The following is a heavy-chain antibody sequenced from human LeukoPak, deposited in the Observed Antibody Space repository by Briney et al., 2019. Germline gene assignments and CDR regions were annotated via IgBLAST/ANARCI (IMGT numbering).Heavy chain of an antibody. CDR3: ASYYYGSGSYAHNWFDP. D-gene: IGHD3-10*01. Sequence: SETLSLTCTVFGGSVSSGSYYWSWIRQPPGKGLEWVGYIYYSGSTNYNPSLKSRVTISVDTSKNQFSLKLSSVTAADTAVYYCASYYYGSGSYAHNWFDPWGQGTLVTVSS. CDR1: GGSVSSGSYY. CDR2: IYYSGST. V-gene: IGHV4-61*01. J-gene: IGHJ5*02.